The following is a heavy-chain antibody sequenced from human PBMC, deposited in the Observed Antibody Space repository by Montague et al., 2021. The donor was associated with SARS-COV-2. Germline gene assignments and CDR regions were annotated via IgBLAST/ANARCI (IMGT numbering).Heavy chain of an antibody. CDR1: GGSISSYY. D-gene: IGHD2-15*01. V-gene: IGHV4-59*12. CDR2: IYYSGST. J-gene: IGHJ4*02. Sequence: SETLSLTCTVSGGSISSYYWSWIRQPPGKGLEWIGYIYYSGSTNYNPSLKSRVTISVDTSKNQFSLKLSSVTAADTAVYYYARLTAGYCSGGSCYWGTGFDYWGQGTLVTVSS. CDR3: ARLTAGYCSGGSCYWGTGFDY.